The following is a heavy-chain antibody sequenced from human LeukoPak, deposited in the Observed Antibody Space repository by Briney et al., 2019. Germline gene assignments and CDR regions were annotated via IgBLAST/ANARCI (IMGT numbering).Heavy chain of an antibody. V-gene: IGHV4-39*01. CDR3: ARREYPRKYYFDF. Sequence: SETLSLTCTVSGDSISSSNYYWGWIRQTPRKGLEWIGSVYYSGTTYCNPSLKSRLTMSVDTSKNQFSLKLHSVTAADTAVYYCARREYPRKYYFDFWGQGTLVTVSS. CDR1: GDSISSSNYY. D-gene: IGHD2/OR15-2a*01. J-gene: IGHJ4*02. CDR2: VYYSGTT.